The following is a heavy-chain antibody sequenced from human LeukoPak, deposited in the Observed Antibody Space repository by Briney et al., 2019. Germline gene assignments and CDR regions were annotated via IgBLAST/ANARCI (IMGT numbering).Heavy chain of an antibody. Sequence: SETLSPTCTVSGGSISSSSYYWGWIRQPPGKGLEWIGSIYYSGSTYYNPSLKSRVTISVDTSKNQFSLKLSSVTAADTAVYYCAAPGDSSGYSPYYYYYMDVWGKETTVTVSS. CDR2: IYYSGST. V-gene: IGHV4-39*01. D-gene: IGHD3-22*01. CDR3: AAPGDSSGYSPYYYYYMDV. CDR1: GGSISSSSYY. J-gene: IGHJ6*03.